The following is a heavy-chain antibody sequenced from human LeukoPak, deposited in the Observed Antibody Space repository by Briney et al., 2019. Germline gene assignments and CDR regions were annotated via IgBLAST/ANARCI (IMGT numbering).Heavy chain of an antibody. CDR1: GFTFSNYG. CDR3: AKDDTSASDIDY. J-gene: IGHJ4*02. CDR2: IWFDGSNK. Sequence: GGSLRLSCAASGFTFSNYGMHWVRQAPGKGLEWVAVIWFDGSNKYYADSVKGRFTISRDNSKNTLYLQMNSLRAEDTAVYYCAKDDTSASDIDYWGQGTLVTVSS. V-gene: IGHV3-33*06. D-gene: IGHD3-22*01.